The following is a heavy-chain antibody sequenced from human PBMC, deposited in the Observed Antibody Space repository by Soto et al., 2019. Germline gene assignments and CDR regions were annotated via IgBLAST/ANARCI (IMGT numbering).Heavy chain of an antibody. CDR2: IYSGGST. J-gene: IGHJ6*03. Sequence: GGSLRLSCAASGFTFSTYAMSWVRQAPGKGLEWVSVIYSGGSTYYADSVKGRFTISRDNSKNTLYLQMNSLRAEDTAVYYCARGGSTVRGYYMDVWGKGTTVTVSS. V-gene: IGHV3-66*01. CDR1: GFTFSTYA. D-gene: IGHD4-17*01. CDR3: ARGGSTVRGYYMDV.